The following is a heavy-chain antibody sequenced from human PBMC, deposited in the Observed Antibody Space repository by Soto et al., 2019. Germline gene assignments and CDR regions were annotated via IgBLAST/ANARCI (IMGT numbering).Heavy chain of an antibody. D-gene: IGHD3-22*01. CDR1: GGTFSSYA. CDR2: IIPIFGTA. V-gene: IGHV1-69*06. J-gene: IGHJ6*02. CDR3: ARAIRGYYDSSGYSRPYYYYGMDV. Sequence: SVKVSCKASGGTFSSYAISWVRQAPGQGLEWMGGIIPIFGTANYAQKFQGRVTITADKSTSTAYMELSSLRSEDTAVYYCARAIRGYYDSSGYSRPYYYYGMDVWGQGTTVTVSS.